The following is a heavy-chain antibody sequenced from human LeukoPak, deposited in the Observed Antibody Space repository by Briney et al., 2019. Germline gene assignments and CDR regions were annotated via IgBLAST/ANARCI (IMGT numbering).Heavy chain of an antibody. CDR3: AREGNYDFWSGYYYYMDV. V-gene: IGHV3-23*01. J-gene: IGHJ6*03. CDR2: ISGSGGST. Sequence: GGSLRLSCAASGSTFSSYGMSWVRQAPGKGLEWVSAISGSGGSTYYADSVKGRFTISRDNSKNTLYLQMNSLRAEDTAVYYCAREGNYDFWSGYYYYMDVWGKGTTVTVSS. D-gene: IGHD3-3*01. CDR1: GSTFSSYG.